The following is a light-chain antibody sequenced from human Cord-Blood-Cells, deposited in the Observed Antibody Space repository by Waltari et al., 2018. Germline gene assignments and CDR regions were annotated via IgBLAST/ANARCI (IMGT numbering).Light chain of an antibody. CDR1: SSDVGSYNL. Sequence: QSALTQPASVSGSPGQSITISCTGTSSDVGSYNLVSWYQQPPGKAPKLMIYEGSKRPSGVSNRFSGSKSGNTASLTISGLQDEDEADYYCCSYAGSSTWVFGGGTKLTVL. V-gene: IGLV2-23*01. J-gene: IGLJ3*02. CDR2: EGS. CDR3: CSYAGSSTWV.